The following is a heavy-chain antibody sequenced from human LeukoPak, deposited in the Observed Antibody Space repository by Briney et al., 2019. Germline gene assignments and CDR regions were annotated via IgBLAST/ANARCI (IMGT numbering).Heavy chain of an antibody. Sequence: GGSLRLSCVASGFTFGSAAMTWVRQAPGKGLEWVAHINQDGSEEHYMDSAKARFTISRDNAKNSLSLQMNSLRAEDTAVYYCVRDGGVSGYDLLDYWGQGTLVTVSS. V-gene: IGHV3-7*01. CDR1: GFTFGSAA. D-gene: IGHD5-12*01. J-gene: IGHJ4*02. CDR2: INQDGSEE. CDR3: VRDGGVSGYDLLDY.